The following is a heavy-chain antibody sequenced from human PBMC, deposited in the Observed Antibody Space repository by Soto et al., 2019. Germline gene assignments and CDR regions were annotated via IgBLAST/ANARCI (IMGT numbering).Heavy chain of an antibody. D-gene: IGHD1-26*01. CDR3: ARDQRDGIVAPGGFEP. CDR2: IYYSGST. CDR1: GGSISSYY. V-gene: IGHV4-59*01. Sequence: SETLSLTCTVSGGSISSYYWSWIRQPPGKGLEWIGYIYYSGSTNYNPSLKSRVTISVDTSKNQFSLKLSSVTAADTAVYYRARDQRDGIVAPGGFEPWGQGTLVTVSS. J-gene: IGHJ5*02.